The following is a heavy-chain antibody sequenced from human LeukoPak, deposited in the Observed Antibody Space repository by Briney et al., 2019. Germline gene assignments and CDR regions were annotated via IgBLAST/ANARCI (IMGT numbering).Heavy chain of an antibody. CDR3: AKDYYGSARFFDY. Sequence: GGSLRLSCAASGFTFSSYAMTWVRQAPGKGLEWVSAISGSGASTYYADSVKGRFTISRDNSKNTLYLQMNSLRAEDTAVYYCAKDYYGSARFFDYWGQGTLVTVSS. CDR2: ISGSGAST. J-gene: IGHJ4*02. D-gene: IGHD3-10*01. CDR1: GFTFSSYA. V-gene: IGHV3-23*01.